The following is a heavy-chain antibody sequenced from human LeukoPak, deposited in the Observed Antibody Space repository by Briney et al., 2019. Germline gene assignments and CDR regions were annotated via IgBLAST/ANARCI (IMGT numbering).Heavy chain of an antibody. Sequence: GGSLRLSCATSGLTFSGFPIHWVRQAPGKGLEWVALISYDESDKSYADSVKGRFTISRDNSRNTVYLQMKSLRGEDTGVYYCSRGSGWSFDNWGQGTLVTVSS. CDR3: SRGSGWSFDN. V-gene: IGHV3-30*04. D-gene: IGHD6-19*01. CDR1: GLTFSGFP. CDR2: ISYDESDK. J-gene: IGHJ4*02.